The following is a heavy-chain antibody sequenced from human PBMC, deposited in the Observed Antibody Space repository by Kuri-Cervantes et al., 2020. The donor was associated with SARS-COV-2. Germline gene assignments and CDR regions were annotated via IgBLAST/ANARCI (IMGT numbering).Heavy chain of an antibody. J-gene: IGHJ4*02. V-gene: IGHV1-18*04. CDR3: ARGYYSHFDY. D-gene: IGHD1-26*01. CDR2: ISVWNRNT. Sequence: ASVKVSCKASGYTFITHGISWVRQAPGQGLEWLGWISVWNRNTDYAQKVQGRVTMTTDTSTSTAYMELRSLRSDDTAVYFCARGYYSHFDYWGRGTLVTVSS. CDR1: GYTFITHG.